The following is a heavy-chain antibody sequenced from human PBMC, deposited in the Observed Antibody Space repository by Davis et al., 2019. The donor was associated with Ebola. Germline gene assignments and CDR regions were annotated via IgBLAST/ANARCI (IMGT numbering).Heavy chain of an antibody. CDR1: GGSINNYY. J-gene: IGHJ5*02. V-gene: IGHV4-59*01. CDR3: ARATYSNDNWFDP. CDR2: IYYSGST. D-gene: IGHD4-11*01. Sequence: MPGGSLRLSCTVPGGSINNYYWSWIRQPPGKGLEWIGNIYYSGSTNYNPSLKSRVTMSVDTSNNQFSLKLRSVTAADTAVYYCARATYSNDNWFDPWGQGTLVTVSS.